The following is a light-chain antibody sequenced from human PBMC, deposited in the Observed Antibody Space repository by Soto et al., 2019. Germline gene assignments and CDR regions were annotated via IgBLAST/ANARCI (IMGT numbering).Light chain of an antibody. CDR3: QQYNNWPRAT. CDR1: QSISSN. V-gene: IGKV3-15*01. Sequence: EVVMTQSPATRSVSPGYRATLSCRSSQSISSNLAWYQQKPGQAPRLLMFRTSSRATGFPARFSGSGSGTEFNLTTSSLQSEDFGVYYCQQYNNWPRATFGGGTKVDI. CDR2: RTS. J-gene: IGKJ4*01.